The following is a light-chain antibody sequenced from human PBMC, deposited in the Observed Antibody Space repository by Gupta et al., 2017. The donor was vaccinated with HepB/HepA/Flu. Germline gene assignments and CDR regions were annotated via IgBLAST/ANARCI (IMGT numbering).Light chain of an antibody. V-gene: IGKV3-15*01. Sequence: EIVMTQSPGTLSVSPGERATLSCRASQSVSTSLAWYQQKPGQAPRLLIYGASTRATGFPARFSGSGSGTEFTLTISSLQSEDFALYYCQQCYNWPLTFGGGTKVEIK. CDR1: QSVSTS. CDR3: QQCYNWPLT. CDR2: GAS. J-gene: IGKJ4*01.